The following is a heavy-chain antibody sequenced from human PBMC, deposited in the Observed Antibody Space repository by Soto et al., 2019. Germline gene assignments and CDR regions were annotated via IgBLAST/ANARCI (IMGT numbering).Heavy chain of an antibody. V-gene: IGHV3-23*01. CDR3: AKVSPYCSGGSCYMGGGYYYGMDV. CDR2: ISGSGGST. J-gene: IGHJ6*02. CDR1: GFTFSSYA. D-gene: IGHD2-15*01. Sequence: LRLSCAASGFTFSSYAMSWVRQAPGKGLEWVSAISGSGGSTYYADSVKGRFTISRDNSKNTLYLQMNSLRAEDTAVYYCAKVSPYCSGGSCYMGGGYYYGMDVWGQGTTVTVSS.